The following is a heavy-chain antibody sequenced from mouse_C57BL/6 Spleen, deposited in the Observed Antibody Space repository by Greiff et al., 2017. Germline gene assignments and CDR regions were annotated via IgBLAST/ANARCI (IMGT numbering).Heavy chain of an antibody. CDR3: ARIAFGTYGSSYEDYFDY. J-gene: IGHJ2*01. D-gene: IGHD1-1*01. V-gene: IGHV1-53*01. Sequence: VQLQQSGTELVKPGASVKLSCKASGYTFTSYWMHWVKQRPGQGLEWIGNINPSTGGTNYNEKFKSKATLTVDKSSSTSYMQLSSLTSEDSAVYYWARIAFGTYGSSYEDYFDYWGQGTTLTVSS. CDR1: GYTFTSYW. CDR2: INPSTGGT.